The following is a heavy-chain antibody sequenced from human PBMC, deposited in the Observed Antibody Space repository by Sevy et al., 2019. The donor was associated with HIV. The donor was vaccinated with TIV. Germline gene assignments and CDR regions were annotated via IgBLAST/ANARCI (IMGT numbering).Heavy chain of an antibody. D-gene: IGHD3-22*01. V-gene: IGHV1-18*04. J-gene: IGHJ4*02. CDR3: ARDGDYYDSSLDY. CDR2: TSAYNGKT. Sequence: ASVKVSCKASGYTFTSSGITWVRQAPGQGLEWMGWTSAYNGKTNYAQKLKGRVTMTTDTSTSTAYMELRSLRSDDTAVYYCARDGDYYDSSLDYWGQGTLVTVSS. CDR1: GYTFTSSG.